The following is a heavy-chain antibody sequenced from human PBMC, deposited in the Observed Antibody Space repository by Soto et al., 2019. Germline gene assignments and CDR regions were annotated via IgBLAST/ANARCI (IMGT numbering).Heavy chain of an antibody. CDR3: ARERAYYYDSSGYGADY. V-gene: IGHV1-18*01. CDR2: ISPYNGNT. D-gene: IGHD3-22*01. Sequence: ASVKVSCKDSGYTFNSYAISWVRQEPGQGLEWMGWISPYNGNTNYVQKLQGRVTMTTDTSTSTANMELRSLRSDDTAVYYCARERAYYYDSSGYGADYWGQGTLVTVSS. J-gene: IGHJ4*02. CDR1: GYTFNSYA.